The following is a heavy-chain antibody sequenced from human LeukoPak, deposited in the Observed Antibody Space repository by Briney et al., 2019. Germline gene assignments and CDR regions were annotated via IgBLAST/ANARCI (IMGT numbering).Heavy chain of an antibody. CDR2: ISYDVGSNT. V-gene: IGHV3-30-3*01. CDR1: GFTLSNYW. CDR3: ARLNLGYGYFLEATKRDY. D-gene: IGHD5-18*01. J-gene: IGHJ4*02. Sequence: GGSLRLSCAASGFTLSNYWMHWVRQAPGKGLEWVAVISYDVGSNTYYADSVKGRFTISRDNSKNTLYLQMNSLRAEDTAVYYCARLNLGYGYFLEATKRDYWGQGTLVTVSS.